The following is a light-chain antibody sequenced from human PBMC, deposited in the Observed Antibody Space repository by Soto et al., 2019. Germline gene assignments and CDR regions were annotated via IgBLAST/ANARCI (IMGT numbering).Light chain of an antibody. CDR1: SSDVGGYNY. J-gene: IGLJ1*01. V-gene: IGLV2-14*03. CDR2: DVS. CDR3: SSYTSSSTLSTYV. Sequence: QSVLNQAASVYGSPGQSITISCTGTSSDVGGYNYVSWYQHHPGKAPKLMIYDVSNRPSGVSNRFSGSKSGNTASLIISGLQAEDEADYYCSSYTSSSTLSTYVFGTGTKVTVL.